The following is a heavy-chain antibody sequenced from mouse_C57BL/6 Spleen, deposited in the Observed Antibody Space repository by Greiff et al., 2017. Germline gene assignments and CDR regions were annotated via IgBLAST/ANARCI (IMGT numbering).Heavy chain of an antibody. V-gene: IGHV5-17*01. J-gene: IGHJ2*01. D-gene: IGHD3-3*01. CDR2: ISSGSSTI. CDR1: GFTFSDYG. CDR3: ARRADVRNYFDY. Sequence: EVKLVESGGGLVKPGGSLKLSCAASGFTFSDYGMHWVRQAPEKGLEWVAYISSGSSTIYYADTVKGRFTISRDNAKNTRFLQMTSLRSEDTAMYDGARRADVRNYFDYWGQGTTLTVSS.